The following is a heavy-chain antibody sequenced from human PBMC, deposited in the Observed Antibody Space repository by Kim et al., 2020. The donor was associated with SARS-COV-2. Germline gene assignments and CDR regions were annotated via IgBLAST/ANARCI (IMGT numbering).Heavy chain of an antibody. V-gene: IGHV4-31*03. CDR2: IYYIGST. D-gene: IGHD3-3*01. CDR3: ARGGRGYDFWSGYYTPRFDYYGMDV. Sequence: SETLSLTCTVSGGSISSGGYYWSWIRQHPGKGLEWIGYIYYIGSTYYNPSLKSRVTISVDTSKNQFSLKLSSVTAADTAVYYCARGGRGYDFWSGYYTPRFDYYGMDVWGQGTTVTVSS. J-gene: IGHJ6*02. CDR1: GGSISSGGYY.